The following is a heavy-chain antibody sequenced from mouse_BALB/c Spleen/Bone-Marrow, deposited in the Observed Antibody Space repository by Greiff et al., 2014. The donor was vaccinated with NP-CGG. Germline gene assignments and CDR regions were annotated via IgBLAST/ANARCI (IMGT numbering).Heavy chain of an antibody. CDR3: ARYYYGSSYFDY. V-gene: IGHV14-3*02. CDR2: IDPANGNT. J-gene: IGHJ2*01. D-gene: IGHD1-1*01. Sequence: VPLKESGGELVKPGASVKLSCTASGFNIKKTYMHWGEQRPEKGLGGIGRIDPANGNTKYDPKFQGKATITADTSSNTAYLQLSSLTSEDTAVYYCARYYYGSSYFDYWGQGTTLTVSS. CDR1: GFNIKKTY.